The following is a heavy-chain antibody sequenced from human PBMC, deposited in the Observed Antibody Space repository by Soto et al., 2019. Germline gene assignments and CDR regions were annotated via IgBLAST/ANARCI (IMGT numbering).Heavy chain of an antibody. V-gene: IGHV3-72*01. Sequence: EVQLVESGGGLVQPGGSLRLSCAASGFTFSDHYMDWVRQAPGKGLEWVGRSRNKANSYSTEYAASVKGRFTISRDESKNSLYLQMNSLKTGDTAVYYCARFSGSYPRGLDYWGQGTLVTLSS. CDR2: SRNKANSYST. CDR3: ARFSGSYPRGLDY. J-gene: IGHJ4*02. CDR1: GFTFSDHY. D-gene: IGHD1-26*01.